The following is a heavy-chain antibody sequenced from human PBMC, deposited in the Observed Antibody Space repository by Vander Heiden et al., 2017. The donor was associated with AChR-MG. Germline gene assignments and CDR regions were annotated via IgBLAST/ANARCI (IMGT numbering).Heavy chain of an antibody. J-gene: IGHJ5*02. CDR1: GFTFSSYA. CDR3: ARDRPSEVWFDP. Sequence: QVQLVESGGGVLQPGRSLRLSWAASGFTFSSYAMHWVSQAPGNGLEGVAVIAYDGSNKYYADSVKGRCTISRDNSKNTLYLQMNSLRAEDTAVYYCARDRPSEVWFDPWGQGTLVTVSS. CDR2: IAYDGSNK. V-gene: IGHV3-30-3*01. D-gene: IGHD3-10*01.